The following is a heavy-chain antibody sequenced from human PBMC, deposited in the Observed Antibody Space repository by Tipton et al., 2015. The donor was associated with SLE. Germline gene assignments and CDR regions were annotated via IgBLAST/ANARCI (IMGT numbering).Heavy chain of an antibody. V-gene: IGHV4-61*02. CDR3: ARHAGLGNYYGALDS. CDR2: IYASGST. Sequence: TLSLTCTVSGGSISSGSYYWSWIRQPAGKGLEWIGRIYASGSTNYNPSLKSRVTISVDTSKNQFSLKLSSVTAADTAVYYCARHAGLGNYYGALDSWGQGTLVTVSS. J-gene: IGHJ4*02. CDR1: GGSISSGSYY. D-gene: IGHD3-10*01.